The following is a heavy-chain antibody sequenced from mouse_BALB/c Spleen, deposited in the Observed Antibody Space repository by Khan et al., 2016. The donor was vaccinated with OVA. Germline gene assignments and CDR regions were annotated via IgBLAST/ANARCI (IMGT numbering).Heavy chain of an antibody. CDR2: ISYSGNT. J-gene: IGHJ2*01. D-gene: IGHD1-1*02. V-gene: IGHV3-2*02. CDR3: ARGYGGDFDY. Sequence: EVQLQESGPGLVKPSQSLSLICTVTGYSITSDYAWNWIRQFPGNKLEWMGFISYSGNTKYNPSLKSRISITRHTSKNQFFLKLNSVTTEDTATDYCARGYGGDFDYWGQGTTLTVSA. CDR1: GYSITSDYA.